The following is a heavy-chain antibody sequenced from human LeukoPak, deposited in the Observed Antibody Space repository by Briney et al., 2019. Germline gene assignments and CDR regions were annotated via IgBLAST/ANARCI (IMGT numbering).Heavy chain of an antibody. J-gene: IGHJ5*02. D-gene: IGHD6-13*01. Sequence: TSETLSLTCTVSGSSISSHYWSWIRQPPGKGLEWIGYIYYSGSTNYNPSLKSRVTISVDTSKNQFSLKLSSVTAADTAVYYCARTSRDSSSWTLNWFDPWGQGTLVTVSS. CDR1: GSSISSHY. CDR3: ARTSRDSSSWTLNWFDP. V-gene: IGHV4-59*11. CDR2: IYYSGST.